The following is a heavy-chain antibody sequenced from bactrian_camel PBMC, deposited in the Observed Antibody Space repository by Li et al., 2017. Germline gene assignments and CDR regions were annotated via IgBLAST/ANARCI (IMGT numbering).Heavy chain of an antibody. CDR3: AVDILAGVKSRCAAGASQVPSYGY. CDR1: GFQFADYP. J-gene: IGHJ4*01. CDR2: IYNGDFTT. D-gene: IGHD1*01. Sequence: VQLVESGGGLVQPGGSLRLSCSASGFQFADYPMSWFRQAPGKAREGVVTIYNGDFTTYYTDDVKGRFILSQDDSKNTIFLQMNNLKPEDTAVYYCAVDILAGVKSRCAAGASQVPSYGYWGQGTQVTVS. V-gene: IGHV3S40*01.